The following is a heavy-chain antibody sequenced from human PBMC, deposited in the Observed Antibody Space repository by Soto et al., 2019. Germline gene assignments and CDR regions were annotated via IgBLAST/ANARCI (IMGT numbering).Heavy chain of an antibody. J-gene: IGHJ3*02. CDR2: LYDVDGT. Sequence: DVQLVESGGGLIQPGGSLRLSCADFGLTVSGKKYISWVRQAPGKGREWVSALYDVDGTYYADSVKGRFTTSIDTSRTIVYLQMNSLRRDDTAVYFCATWHLQEHAYDIWGQGTTVTFSS. CDR1: GLTVSGKKY. CDR3: ATWHLQEHAYDI. D-gene: IGHD4-4*01. V-gene: IGHV3-53*01.